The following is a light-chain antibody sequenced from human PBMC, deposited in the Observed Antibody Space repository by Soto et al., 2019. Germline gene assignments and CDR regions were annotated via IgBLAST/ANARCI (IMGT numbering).Light chain of an antibody. V-gene: IGKV1-39*01. CDR1: QSIGRF. J-gene: IGKJ4*01. Sequence: DIQMTQSPSSLSASVGDRVTITCRASQSIGRFLNWYQQKPGKAPNVLINVASTLRSGVPSRFSGSGSGTDFNLTINSLQHEDFETYFCQQSFTTPLTLGGGTKVDIK. CDR2: VAS. CDR3: QQSFTTPLT.